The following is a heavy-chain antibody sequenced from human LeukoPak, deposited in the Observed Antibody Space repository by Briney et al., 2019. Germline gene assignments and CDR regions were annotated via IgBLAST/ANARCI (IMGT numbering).Heavy chain of an antibody. CDR2: ISYDGSNK. CDR1: GFTFSSYA. J-gene: IGHJ4*02. D-gene: IGHD7-27*01. Sequence: GGSLRLSCAASGFTFSSYAMHWVRQAPGKGLEWVAVISYDGSNKYYADSVKGRFTISRDNSKNTLYLQMNSLRAEDTAVYYCARDKGAGDLDYWGQGTLVTVSS. V-gene: IGHV3-30-3*01. CDR3: ARDKGAGDLDY.